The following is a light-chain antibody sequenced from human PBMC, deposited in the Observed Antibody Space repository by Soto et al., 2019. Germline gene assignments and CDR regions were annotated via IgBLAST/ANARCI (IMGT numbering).Light chain of an antibody. Sequence: EILMTQSPATLSLSPGERATLSCRASQSVNKNLAWYQQKPGQAPRLLIYGASTRATGIPARFSGSGSGTDFTFIISRLEPEDSAVYYCQQYGSSPPYTFGQGTKLEIK. CDR3: QQYGSSPPYT. CDR1: QSVNKN. V-gene: IGKV3-15*01. CDR2: GAS. J-gene: IGKJ2*01.